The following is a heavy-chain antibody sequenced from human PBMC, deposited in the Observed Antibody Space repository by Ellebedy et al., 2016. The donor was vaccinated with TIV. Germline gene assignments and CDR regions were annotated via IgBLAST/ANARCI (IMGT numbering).Heavy chain of an antibody. Sequence: MPSETLSLTCRIYGGSFNGFYWSWLRQPPGRELEWIGDINHAGNTYYNPSLRSRVTISYSRTPNSLDTSKAYFSLQLTSVTAADTALYFCARVRLKVGEAHKDAFDLWGQGTMVAISS. CDR1: GGSFNGFY. V-gene: IGHV4-34*01. CDR3: ARVRLKVGEAHKDAFDL. J-gene: IGHJ3*01. D-gene: IGHD1-26*01. CDR2: INHAGNT.